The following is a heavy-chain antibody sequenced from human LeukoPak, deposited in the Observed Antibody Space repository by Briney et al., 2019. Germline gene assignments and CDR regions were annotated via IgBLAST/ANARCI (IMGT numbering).Heavy chain of an antibody. D-gene: IGHD3-22*01. CDR2: IYNSGST. V-gene: IGHV4-59*01. CDR1: GGSISSYY. CDR3: ARVAFYYYDSSGYYYFDD. Sequence: SETLSLTCTVSGGSISSYYWSWIRQPPGKGLEWIGYIYNSGSTDYNPSLKSRVSISVDTSKNQFSLKLSSVTAADTAIYYCARVAFYYYDSSGYYYFDDWSQGTLVTVSS. J-gene: IGHJ4*02.